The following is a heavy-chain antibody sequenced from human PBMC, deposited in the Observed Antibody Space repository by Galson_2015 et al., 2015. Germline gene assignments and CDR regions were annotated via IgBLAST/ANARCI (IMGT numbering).Heavy chain of an antibody. D-gene: IGHD2-21*02. J-gene: IGHJ3*01. Sequence: SLRLSCAVSGFTFSGYWMHWVRQIPGKGLAWVSRINSDGSVITYADSVKGRFTISRDNAKNTLYLQLNSLRAKDTAVYYCARALKGGYGDSGRRAPFDVWGQGTLVTVSS. CDR2: INSDGSVI. CDR1: GFTFSGYW. V-gene: IGHV3-74*03. CDR3: ARALKGGYGDSGRRAPFDV.